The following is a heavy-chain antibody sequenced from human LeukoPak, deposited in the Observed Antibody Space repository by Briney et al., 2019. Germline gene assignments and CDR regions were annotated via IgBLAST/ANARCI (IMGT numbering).Heavy chain of an antibody. V-gene: IGHV4-4*02. J-gene: IGHJ5*02. D-gene: IGHD3-22*01. CDR3: AREPNYDSSGRNWFDP. CDR1: GGSISSSNW. Sequence: SGTLSLTCAVSGGSISSSNWWSWVRQPPGKGLEWIGEIYHSGSTNYNPSLKSRVTISVDKSKNQFSLKLSSVTAADTAVYYCAREPNYDSSGRNWFDPWGQGTLVTASS. CDR2: IYHSGST.